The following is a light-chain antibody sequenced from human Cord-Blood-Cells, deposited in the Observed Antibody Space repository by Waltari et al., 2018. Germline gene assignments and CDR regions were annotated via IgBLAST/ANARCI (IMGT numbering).Light chain of an antibody. J-gene: IGKJ3*01. CDR3: QQYYSTRFT. CDR2: WAS. CDR1: QSVLYSSNNKNY. V-gene: IGKV4-1*01. Sequence: DIVMTQSPDSLAVSLGERATINCKSSQSVLYSSNNKNYLAWYQQKPGQPPKLLIYWASTRESGVPDRFSGSGSGTDFTLTIRSLQAEDVAVYYCQQYYSTRFTFGPGTKVDIK.